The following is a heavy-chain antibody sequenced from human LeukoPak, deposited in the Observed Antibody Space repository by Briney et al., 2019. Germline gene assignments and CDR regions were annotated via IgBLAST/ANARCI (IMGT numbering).Heavy chain of an antibody. Sequence: GGSLRLPCAASGFTVSGNYMSWVRQAPGKGLEWVSVIYSGGSTYYADSVKGRFTISRDNSKNTLYLQMNSLRAEDTAVYYFAAERAWLHFDYWGQGTLVTVSS. CDR3: AAERAWLHFDY. D-gene: IGHD3-22*01. CDR2: IYSGGST. V-gene: IGHV3-66*01. J-gene: IGHJ4*02. CDR1: GFTVSGNY.